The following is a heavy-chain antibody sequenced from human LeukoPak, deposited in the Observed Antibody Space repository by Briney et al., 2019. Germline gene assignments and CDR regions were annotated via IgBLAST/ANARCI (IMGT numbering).Heavy chain of an antibody. J-gene: IGHJ4*02. CDR2: ISSNGGST. CDR1: GFTFSSYA. CDR3: ARGVITFGISFDY. D-gene: IGHD3-16*01. V-gene: IGHV3-64*01. Sequence: GGSLRLSCAASGFTFSSYAMHWVRQAPGKGLEYVSAISSNGGSTYYANSVKGRFIISRDNSKNTLYLQMGSLRAEDMAVYYCARGVITFGISFDYWGQGTLVTVSS.